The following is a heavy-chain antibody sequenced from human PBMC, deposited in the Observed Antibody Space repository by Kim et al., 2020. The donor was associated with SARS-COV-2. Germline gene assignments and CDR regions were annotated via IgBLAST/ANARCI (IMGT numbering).Heavy chain of an antibody. V-gene: IGHV1-46*01. CDR2: INPSGGST. CDR3: AKETYDSGGGIQYYYYYGMDV. D-gene: IGHD3-22*01. Sequence: ASVKVSCKASGYTFTSYYMHWVRQAPGQGLEWMGIINPSGGSTSYAQKFQGRVTMTRDTSTSTVYMELSSLRSEDTAVYYCAKETYDSGGGIQYYYYYGMDVWGQGTTVTVSS. CDR1: GYTFTSYY. J-gene: IGHJ6*02.